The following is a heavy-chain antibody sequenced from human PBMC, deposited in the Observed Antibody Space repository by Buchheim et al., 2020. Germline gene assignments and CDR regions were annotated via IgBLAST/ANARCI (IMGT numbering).Heavy chain of an antibody. J-gene: IGHJ4*02. CDR2: IKEDGSEK. Sequence: EVQLVESGGGLVQPGGSLRLSCAAFGFSFSNYWMSWVRKVPGKGLEWVANIKEDGSEKYYVDSVKGRFIISRENAQTSLYLQMNSLRAEDTAVYYCGRGGSAGSVDYWGQGTL. D-gene: IGHD2-15*01. CDR3: GRGGSAGSVDY. V-gene: IGHV3-7*01. CDR1: GFSFSNYW.